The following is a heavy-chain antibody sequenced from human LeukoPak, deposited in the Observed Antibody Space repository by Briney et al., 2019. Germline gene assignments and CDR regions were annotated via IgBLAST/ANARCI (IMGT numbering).Heavy chain of an antibody. CDR3: ARELPDVNPFDY. Sequence: SETLSLTCTVSGGSISSGDYYWSWIRQPPGKGLEWIGYIYYSGSTYYNPSLKSRVTISVDTSKNQFSLKLSSATAADTAVYYCARELPDVNPFDYWGQGTLVTVSS. CDR1: GGSISSGDYY. D-gene: IGHD1-26*01. J-gene: IGHJ4*02. V-gene: IGHV4-30-4*01. CDR2: IYYSGST.